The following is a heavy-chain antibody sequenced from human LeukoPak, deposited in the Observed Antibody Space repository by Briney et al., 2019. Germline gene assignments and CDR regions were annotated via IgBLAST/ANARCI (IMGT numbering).Heavy chain of an antibody. J-gene: IGHJ4*02. CDR2: IYYSGST. V-gene: IGHV4-39*01. CDR1: GGSISSSSYY. CDR3: ANLHDYGILWDY. Sequence: PSETLSLTCTVSGGSISSSSYYWGWIRQPPGKGLEWIGSIYYSGSTYYNPSLKSRVTISVDTSKNQFSLKLSSVTAADTAVYYCANLHDYGILWDYWGQGTLVTVSS. D-gene: IGHD4-17*01.